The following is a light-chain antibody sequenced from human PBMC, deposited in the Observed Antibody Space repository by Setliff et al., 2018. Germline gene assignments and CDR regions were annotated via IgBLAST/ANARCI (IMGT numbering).Light chain of an antibody. CDR3: SSYAGSTGNV. CDR1: SGDVGGYNY. J-gene: IGLJ1*01. V-gene: IGLV2-8*01. CDR2: EVS. Sequence: QSALTQPPSASGSPGQSVTISCTGTSGDVGGYNYVSWYQQHPGKAPKLMIYEVSKRPSGVPDRFSGSKSGNTASLTVSGLQAEDEADYYCSSYAGSTGNVFGTGTKATVL.